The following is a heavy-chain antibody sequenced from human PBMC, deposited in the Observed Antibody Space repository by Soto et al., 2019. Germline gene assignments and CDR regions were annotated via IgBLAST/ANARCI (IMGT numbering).Heavy chain of an antibody. V-gene: IGHV2-70*04. CDR1: GFSLSTSGLR. J-gene: IGHJ4*02. CDR2: IDWDDDK. D-gene: IGHD3-3*01. CDR3: ARTHYDFLSGSYFDY. Sequence: SGPTLVNPTQTLTLTCPFSGFSLSTSGLRVSWIRQPPGKSLEWLARIDWDDDKFYSTSLKTRLTISKDTSKNQVVLTMTNMDPVDTATYYFARTHYDFLSGSYFDYWGQGTLVTVSS.